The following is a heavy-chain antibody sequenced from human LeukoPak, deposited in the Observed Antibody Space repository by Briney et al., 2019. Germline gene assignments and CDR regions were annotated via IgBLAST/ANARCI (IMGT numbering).Heavy chain of an antibody. Sequence: SETLSLTCTVSGGSISSYYWSWIRQPPGKGLEWIGSMYHNGSTYYNPSLKSRVTISVDTSKNQFSLKLTSVTAADTAVYYCARHPSGRMWLQQGGWFDPWGQGTLVTVSS. D-gene: IGHD5-24*01. CDR3: ARHPSGRMWLQQGGWFDP. CDR2: MYHNGST. V-gene: IGHV4-59*08. CDR1: GGSISSYY. J-gene: IGHJ5*02.